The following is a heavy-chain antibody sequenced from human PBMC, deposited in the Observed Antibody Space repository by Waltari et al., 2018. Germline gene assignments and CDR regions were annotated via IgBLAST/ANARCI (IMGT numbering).Heavy chain of an antibody. V-gene: IGHV3-15*01. Sequence: XVQXVESGGGLVKPGGSLRLSCAASGFTFSNAWMTWVRQAPGKGLEXXGRIKSKTDGGXTDYAAPXKGRFTISRDDSKNTLYLXMNSLKTEDTAVYYXTTGFLLLDXWXQGTTVTVSS. D-gene: IGHD2-15*01. J-gene: IGHJ6*02. CDR3: TTGFLLLDX. CDR1: GFTFSNAW. CDR2: IKSKTDGGXT.